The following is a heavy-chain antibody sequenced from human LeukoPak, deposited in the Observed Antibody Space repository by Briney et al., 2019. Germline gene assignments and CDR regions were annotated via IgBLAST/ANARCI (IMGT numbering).Heavy chain of an antibody. Sequence: GGSLRLSCAASGFTFSNYWMHWVRHVPGKGLVWVSHINNDGSRTSYADSVKGRFTVSRDNDKNTLYLQMNSLRVEDTAVYYCARPPYFDFWSGFYSDHYYFMEVWGKGTSVTVS. D-gene: IGHD3-3*01. V-gene: IGHV3-74*01. CDR3: ARPPYFDFWSGFYSDHYYFMEV. CDR2: INNDGSRT. J-gene: IGHJ6*03. CDR1: GFTFSNYW.